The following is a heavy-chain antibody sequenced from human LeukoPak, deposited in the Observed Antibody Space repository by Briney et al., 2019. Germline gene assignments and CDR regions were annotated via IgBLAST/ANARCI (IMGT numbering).Heavy chain of an antibody. CDR2: IYRSGST. CDR3: ARALGGIGYALNI. CDR1: GFTVSTNY. Sequence: GGSLRLSCAASGFTVSTNYVSWVRQAPGKGLEWVSVIYRSGSTYYADSVKGRFTISRDNSKNTLYLQMNRLRAEDTAVYYCARALGGIGYALNIWGRGTMVTVSS. J-gene: IGHJ3*02. V-gene: IGHV3-53*01. D-gene: IGHD6-13*01.